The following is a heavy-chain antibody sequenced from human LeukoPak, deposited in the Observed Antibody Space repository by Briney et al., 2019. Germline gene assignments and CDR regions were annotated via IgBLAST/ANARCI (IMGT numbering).Heavy chain of an antibody. Sequence: ASVKVSCKASGYTFTSYYMHWVRQAPGQRLEWMGIINPSGGSTTYAQKFQGRVTMTRDMSTSTVYMELSSLRSEDTAVYYCARAGRKSRGVDIVRKKETVYYYYLDVWGKGTTVTVSS. V-gene: IGHV1-46*01. CDR1: GYTFTSYY. D-gene: IGHD2-15*01. J-gene: IGHJ6*03. CDR2: INPSGGST. CDR3: ARAGRKSRGVDIVRKKETVYYYYLDV.